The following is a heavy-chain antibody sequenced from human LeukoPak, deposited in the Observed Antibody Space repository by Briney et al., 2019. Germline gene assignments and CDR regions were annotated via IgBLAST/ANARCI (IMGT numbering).Heavy chain of an antibody. D-gene: IGHD3-10*01. V-gene: IGHV3-20*04. J-gene: IGHJ4*02. CDR1: GFTFSSNW. Sequence: GGSLRLSCVVSGFTFSSNWMSWVRQAPGKGLEWVSGINWNGDRTGYADSVKGRFTISRDNAKKSLYLQMNSLRAEDTALYYCARRDYYGSGSPDFWGQGTLVTVSS. CDR3: ARRDYYGSGSPDF. CDR2: INWNGDRT.